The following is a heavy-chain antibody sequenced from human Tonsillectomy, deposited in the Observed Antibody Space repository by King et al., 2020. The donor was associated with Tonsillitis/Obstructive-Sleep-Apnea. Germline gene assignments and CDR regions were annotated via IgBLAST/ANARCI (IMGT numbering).Heavy chain of an antibody. D-gene: IGHD2-21*02. CDR1: GGSISSSSYY. CDR3: ARQIVVVVTASRTYAFDY. CDR2: IYYSGST. J-gene: IGHJ4*02. Sequence: LQLQESGPGLVKPSETLSLTCTVSGGSISSSSYYWGWIRQPPGKGLEWIGSIYYSGSTYYNPSLKSRVTISVDTSTNQFYLKLSSVTAADTAVYYCARQIVVVVTASRTYAFDYWGQGTLVTVSS. V-gene: IGHV4-39*01.